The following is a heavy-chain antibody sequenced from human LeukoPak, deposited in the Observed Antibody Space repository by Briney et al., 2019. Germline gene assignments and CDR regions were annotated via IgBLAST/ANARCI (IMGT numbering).Heavy chain of an antibody. V-gene: IGHV1-2*02. J-gene: IGHJ4*02. CDR1: GYTFTGYY. CDR2: INPNSGGT. D-gene: IGHD3-22*01. Sequence: GASVKVSCKASGYTFTGYYMHWVRQAPGQVLEWMGWINPNSGGTNYAQKFQGRVTMTRDTSISTAYMELSRLRSDDTAVYYCARDPTYYYDSSGYYYDYYFDYWGQGTLVTVSS. CDR3: ARDPTYYYDSSGYYYDYYFDY.